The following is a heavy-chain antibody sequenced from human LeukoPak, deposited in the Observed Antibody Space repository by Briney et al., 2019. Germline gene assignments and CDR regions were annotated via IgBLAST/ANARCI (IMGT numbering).Heavy chain of an antibody. CDR2: INHSGSS. J-gene: IGHJ6*03. D-gene: IGHD6-13*01. CDR1: KASYIGDS. V-gene: IGHV4-34*01. Sequence: SETLSLTCAVSKASYIGDSWSWIRQPPGRGLEWFGEINHSGSSNYNPSLESRVTISADTSRNEVSLRLTSVTAADTAVYFCARHLAELHGRSWPYYYYYYFDVWGTGTTVTISS. CDR3: ARHLAELHGRSWPYYYYYYFDV.